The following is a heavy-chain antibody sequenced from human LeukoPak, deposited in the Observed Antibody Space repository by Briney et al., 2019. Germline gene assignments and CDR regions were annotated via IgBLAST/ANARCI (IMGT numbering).Heavy chain of an antibody. CDR1: GFTFSSYA. CDR3: ARGSHYDFWSGYYTRFDP. CDR2: ISYDGSNK. Sequence: GGPLRLSCAASGFTFSSYAMHWVRQAPGKGLEWVAVISYDGSNKYYADSVKGRFTISRDNSKNTLYLQMNSLRAEDTAVYYCARGSHYDFWSGYYTRFDPWGQGTLVTVSS. D-gene: IGHD3-3*01. V-gene: IGHV3-30*04. J-gene: IGHJ5*02.